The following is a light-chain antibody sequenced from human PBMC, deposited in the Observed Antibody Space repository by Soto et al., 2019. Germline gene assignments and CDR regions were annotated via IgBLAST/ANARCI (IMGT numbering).Light chain of an antibody. Sequence: EIVLTQSPGTLSLSPGERATLSCRASQSVSSSYLAWYQQKPGQAPRLLIYGASSRATGIPDRFSGSGSGTDFTLTISRLEPEDFAVYYCQLHGAFGQGTKLEIK. CDR1: QSVSSSY. CDR2: GAS. V-gene: IGKV3-20*01. J-gene: IGKJ2*01. CDR3: QLHGA.